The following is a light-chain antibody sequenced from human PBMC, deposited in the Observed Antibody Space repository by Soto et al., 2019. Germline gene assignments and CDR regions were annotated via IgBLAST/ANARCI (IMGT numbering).Light chain of an antibody. Sequence: QSALTQPASVSGSPGQSITISCTGTSSDVGGYGYVSWYQQHPGKAPKLMIYDVSNRPSGVSNRFSGSKSANTASLTISGLQAEDEADYYCSSYTSSSAYVVFGGGTKLTVL. CDR3: SSYTSSSAYVV. CDR2: DVS. V-gene: IGLV2-14*03. CDR1: SSDVGGYGY. J-gene: IGLJ2*01.